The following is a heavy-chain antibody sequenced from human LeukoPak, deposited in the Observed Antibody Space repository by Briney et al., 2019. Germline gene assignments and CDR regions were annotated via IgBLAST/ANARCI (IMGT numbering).Heavy chain of an antibody. V-gene: IGHV4-4*02. CDR3: ARGDGSGTYYRYFDY. Sequence: PSGTLSLTCAVSGVSISSSTWWSWVRQPPGKALEWIGEISHSATTNYSPSLKSRVTISVDKSKNQFSLNLSSVTAADTAVYYCARGDGSGTYYRYFDYWGQGTLVTVSS. J-gene: IGHJ4*02. D-gene: IGHD3-10*01. CDR1: GVSISSSTW. CDR2: ISHSATT.